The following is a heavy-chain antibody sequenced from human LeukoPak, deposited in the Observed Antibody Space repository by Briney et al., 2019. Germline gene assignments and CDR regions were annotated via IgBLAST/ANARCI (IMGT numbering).Heavy chain of an antibody. CDR2: FSGSGSST. D-gene: IGHD6-19*01. CDR3: AKGVAVASPYYFDY. V-gene: IGHV3-23*01. J-gene: IGHJ4*02. Sequence: VGSLRLSCAASGFTFSSYAMSWVRQAPGKGLEWVSPFSGSGSSTYYADSVKGRFTISRDNSKNTLYLQMNSLRAEDTAVYYCAKGVAVASPYYFDYWGQGTLVTVSS. CDR1: GFTFSSYA.